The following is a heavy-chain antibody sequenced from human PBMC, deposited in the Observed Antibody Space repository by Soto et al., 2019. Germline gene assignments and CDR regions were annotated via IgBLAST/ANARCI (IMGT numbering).Heavy chain of an antibody. J-gene: IGHJ6*01. CDR3: GKSSSSPYYYGMDV. D-gene: IGHD6-6*01. V-gene: IGHV3-30*18. Sequence: QVQLVESGGGVVQPGRSLRLSCAASGFTLSSYGMHWVRQAPGKGLEWVAVISYDGSNKYYADSVKGRFTISRDMSKNTLFLQMNSLRAEDTAVYYCGKSSSSPYYYGMDVW. CDR2: ISYDGSNK. CDR1: GFTLSSYG.